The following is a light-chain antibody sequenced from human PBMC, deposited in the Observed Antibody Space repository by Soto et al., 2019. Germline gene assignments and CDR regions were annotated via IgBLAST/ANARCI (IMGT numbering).Light chain of an antibody. V-gene: IGKV3-15*01. CDR2: GAS. CDR3: QQYNNWPRT. Sequence: EIVMTQSPSTLSFSPWERATLSCMASQSVSSNLAWYQQKPGQAPRLLIYGASTRATGIPARFSGSGSGTEFTLTISSLQSEDFAVYYCQQYNNWPRTFGQGTKV. J-gene: IGKJ1*01. CDR1: QSVSSN.